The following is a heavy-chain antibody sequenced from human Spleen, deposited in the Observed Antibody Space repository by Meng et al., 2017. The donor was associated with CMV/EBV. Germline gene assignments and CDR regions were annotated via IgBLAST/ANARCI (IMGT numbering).Heavy chain of an antibody. J-gene: IGHJ5*02. CDR2: ISSTSTTL. CDR1: GFRFSSYE. V-gene: IGHV3-48*03. Sequence: GGSLRLSCEASGFRFSSYEMNWVRQAPGKGLEWVSYISSTSTTLYYADSVKGRFTISRDNAKNSLYLQMNSLRAEDTAVYYCARPVIIGSLRSKWVDPWGQGTLVTVSS. CDR3: ARPVIIGSLRSKWVDP. D-gene: IGHD3-10*01.